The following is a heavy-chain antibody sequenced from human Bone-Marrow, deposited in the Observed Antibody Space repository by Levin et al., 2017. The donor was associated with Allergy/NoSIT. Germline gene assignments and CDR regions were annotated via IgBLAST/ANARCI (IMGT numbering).Heavy chain of an antibody. Sequence: LSLTCAASGFTFSDYAMSWVRQAPGEGLEWVATINNGGETTYYADSVKGRFTISRDNSKITLFVQMTSLRAEDTAVYYCARSPMVRGATYYFDFWGQGTLVTVSS. CDR2: INNGGETT. CDR3: ARSPMVRGATYYFDF. CDR1: GFTFSDYA. J-gene: IGHJ4*02. D-gene: IGHD3-10*01. V-gene: IGHV3-23*01.